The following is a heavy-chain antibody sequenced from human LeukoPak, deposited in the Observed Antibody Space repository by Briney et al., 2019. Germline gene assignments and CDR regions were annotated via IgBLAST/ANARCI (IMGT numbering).Heavy chain of an antibody. CDR1: GFTFSSYG. CDR2: IRYDGSNK. CDR3: AKDPYDSSGYYDY. Sequence: GGSLRLSCAASGFTFSSYGMHWVRQAPGKGLEWVAFIRYDGSNKYYAGSVKGRFTISRDNSKNTLYLQMNSLRAEDTAVYYCAKDPYDSSGYYDYWGQGTLVTVSS. V-gene: IGHV3-30*02. D-gene: IGHD3-22*01. J-gene: IGHJ4*02.